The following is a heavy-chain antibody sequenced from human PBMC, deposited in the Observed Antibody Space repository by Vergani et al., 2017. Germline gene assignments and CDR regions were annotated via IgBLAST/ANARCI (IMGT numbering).Heavy chain of an antibody. CDR1: GFISSSYW. Sequence: EGQLVESGGDWVQRGGSLRLSCAASGFISSSYWMSWVRQAPGKGLEWVANVIQDGSEKCYVDSVRGRLTISRDNAKNSIYLQMNSLRAEETAMYFYVRVPLIRSSSGNYGINNYHGMDVWGQGTTVIVSS. CDR3: VRVPLIRSSSGNYGINNYHGMDV. CDR2: VIQDGSEK. J-gene: IGHJ6*02. V-gene: IGHV3-7*02. D-gene: IGHD3-10*01.